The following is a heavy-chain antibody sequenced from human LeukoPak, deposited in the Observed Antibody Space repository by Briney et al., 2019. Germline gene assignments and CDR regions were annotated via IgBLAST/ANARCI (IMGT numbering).Heavy chain of an antibody. CDR2: IFTSGST. D-gene: IGHD3-10*01. CDR1: GGSINNYY. Sequence: KPSETLSLTCAVSGGSINNYYWSWIRQPAGKGLEWIGRIFTSGSTNYNASLKSRVAMSVDTSKNQFSLKLRSMTAADTAVYYCARGGSGSYFSWLDPWGQGTLVTVSS. J-gene: IGHJ5*02. V-gene: IGHV4-4*07. CDR3: ARGGSGSYFSWLDP.